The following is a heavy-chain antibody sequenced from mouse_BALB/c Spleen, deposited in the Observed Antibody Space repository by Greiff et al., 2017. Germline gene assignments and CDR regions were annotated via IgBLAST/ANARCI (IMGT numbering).Heavy chain of an antibody. J-gene: IGHJ3*01. V-gene: IGHV5-17*02. CDR1: GFTFSSFG. CDR2: ISSGSSTI. D-gene: IGHD3-2*01. CDR3: ARDRPPFAY. Sequence: EVKLMESGGGLVQPGGSRKLSCAASGFTFSSFGMHWVRQAPEKGLEWVAYISSGSSTIYYADTVKGRFTISRDNPKNTLFLQMTSLRSEDTAMYYCARDRPPFAYWGQGTLVTVSA.